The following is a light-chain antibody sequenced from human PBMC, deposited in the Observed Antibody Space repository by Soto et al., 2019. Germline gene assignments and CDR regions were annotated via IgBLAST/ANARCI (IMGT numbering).Light chain of an antibody. J-gene: IGLJ2*01. CDR3: CSYAGSSTFVA. Sequence: QSALTQPASVSGSPGQSVTISCTRTSNDVGRYFLVSWYQQHPGKAPKLIIFEDTKRPSGVSSRFSGSKSGNTASLTISGLQTEDEADYFCCSYAGSSTFVAFGGGTKLTVL. CDR1: SNDVGRYFL. V-gene: IGLV2-23*02. CDR2: EDT.